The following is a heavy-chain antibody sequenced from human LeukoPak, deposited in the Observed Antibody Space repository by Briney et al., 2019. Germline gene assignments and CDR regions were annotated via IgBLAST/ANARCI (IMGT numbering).Heavy chain of an antibody. D-gene: IGHD3-10*01. V-gene: IGHV3-15*01. CDR3: TPSGD. CDR2: IKSKTDGGRT. CDR1: GFTFSNAW. J-gene: IGHJ3*01. Sequence: GSLRLSCAASGFTFSNAWMSWVRQAPGKGLEWVGRIKSKTDGGRTDYAAPVKGRFTISRDDSKNTLYLQMNSLKTEDTAVYYCTPSGDWGQGTMVTVSS.